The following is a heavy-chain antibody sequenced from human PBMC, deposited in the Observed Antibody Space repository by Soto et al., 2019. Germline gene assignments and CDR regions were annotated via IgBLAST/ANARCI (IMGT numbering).Heavy chain of an antibody. CDR2: IYYTGSS. CDR3: ARHGLTSYMAYYFDF. CDR1: GGSISSPHDY. J-gene: IGHJ4*02. Sequence: SETLSLTCTVSGGSISSPHDYWGWIRKSPGRGLEWIGSIYYTGSSYYNPSLKSRITVSVDTSKNQFSLNLTSVTAADTAVYYCARHGLTSYMAYYFDFWGQGTQVTVSS. D-gene: IGHD2-21*01. V-gene: IGHV4-39*01.